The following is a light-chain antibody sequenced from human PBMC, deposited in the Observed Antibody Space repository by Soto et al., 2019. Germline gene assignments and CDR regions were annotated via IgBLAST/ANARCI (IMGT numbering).Light chain of an antibody. V-gene: IGKV1-5*01. CDR1: QTISSW. CDR3: QHYYSSPWT. Sequence: DIQMTQSPSTLSASVGDRVTIACRASQTISSWLAWYQQKPGKAPNLLIYDASTLESGVPSRFSGSGSGTEFTLTISSLQPDDFATYYCQHYYSSPWTFGQGTKLEIK. CDR2: DAS. J-gene: IGKJ1*01.